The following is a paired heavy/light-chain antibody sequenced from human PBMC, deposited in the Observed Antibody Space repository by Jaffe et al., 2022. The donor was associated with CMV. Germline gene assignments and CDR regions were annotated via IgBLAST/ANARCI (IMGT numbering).Light chain of an antibody. CDR3: QVWDSSRGV. J-gene: IGLJ2*01. CDR2: YDS. Sequence: SYVLTQPPSVSVAPGKTARITCGGNNIGSKSVHWYQQKPGQAPVLVIYYDSDRPSGIPERFSGSNSGNTATLTISRVEAGDEADYYCQVWDSSRGVFGGGTKLTVL. CDR1: NIGSKS. V-gene: IGLV3-21*04.
Heavy chain of an antibody. CDR3: ARERAVMRSTMKREVWFDP. CDR2: INAGNGNT. Sequence: QVQLVQSGAEVKKPGASVKVSCKASGYTFTSYAMHWVRQAPGQRLEWMGWINAGNGNTKYSQKFQGRVTITRDTSASTAYMELSSLRSEDTAVYYCARERAVMRSTMKREVWFDPWGQGTLVTVSS. D-gene: IGHD6-19*01. J-gene: IGHJ5*02. CDR1: GYTFTSYA. V-gene: IGHV1-3*01.